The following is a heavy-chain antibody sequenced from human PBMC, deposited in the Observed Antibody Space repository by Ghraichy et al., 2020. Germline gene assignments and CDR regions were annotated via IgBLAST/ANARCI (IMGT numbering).Heavy chain of an antibody. CDR1: GYTFTSYD. Sequence: ASVKVSCKASGYTFTSYDINWVRQATGQGLEWMGWMNPNSGNTGYAQKFQGRVTMTRNTSISTAYMELSSLRSEDTAVYYCARKGAYDFWSGYYYENYGMDVWGQGTTVTVSS. J-gene: IGHJ6*02. CDR3: ARKGAYDFWSGYYYENYGMDV. CDR2: MNPNSGNT. D-gene: IGHD3-3*01. V-gene: IGHV1-8*01.